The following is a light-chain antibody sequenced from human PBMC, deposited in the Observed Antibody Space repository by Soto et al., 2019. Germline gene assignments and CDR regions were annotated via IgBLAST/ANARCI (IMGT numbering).Light chain of an antibody. J-gene: IGKJ1*01. CDR2: GAS. V-gene: IGKV3-15*01. Sequence: EIVMTQSPATLSVSPGERATLSCRAGQSVSSKLAWYQQKPGQAPRLLIYGASTRATGIPARFSGSGSGTEFTLIISSLQSEDSAVYYCQQYNSWLWTFGQGTKGDIK. CDR1: QSVSSK. CDR3: QQYNSWLWT.